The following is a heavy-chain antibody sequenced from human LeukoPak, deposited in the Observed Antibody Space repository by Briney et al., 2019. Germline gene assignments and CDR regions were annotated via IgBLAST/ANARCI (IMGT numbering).Heavy chain of an antibody. V-gene: IGHV7-4-1*02. CDR3: ARLTPGYDSSGYFSY. CDR2: INTNTGNP. D-gene: IGHD3-22*01. Sequence: ASVKVSCKASGYTFTSYAMNWVRQAPGQGLEWMGWINTNTGNPTYVQGFTGRFVFSLDTSVSTAYLQISSLKAEDTAVYYCARLTPGYDSSGYFSYWGQGTLVTDSS. J-gene: IGHJ4*02. CDR1: GYTFTSYA.